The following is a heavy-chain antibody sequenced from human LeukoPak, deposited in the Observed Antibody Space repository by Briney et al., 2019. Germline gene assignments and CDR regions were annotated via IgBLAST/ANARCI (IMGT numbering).Heavy chain of an antibody. CDR1: GFTFSSYS. D-gene: IGHD5-18*01. J-gene: IGHJ4*02. Sequence: VGSLRLSCAASGFTFSSYSMSWVRQAPGKGLEWVSAISGNGGSTYYADSVKGRFTISRDNSKNTLYLQMNSLRAEDTAVYYCAKDRLWYGTAMGESDYWGQGTLVTVSS. V-gene: IGHV3-23*01. CDR2: ISGNGGST. CDR3: AKDRLWYGTAMGESDY.